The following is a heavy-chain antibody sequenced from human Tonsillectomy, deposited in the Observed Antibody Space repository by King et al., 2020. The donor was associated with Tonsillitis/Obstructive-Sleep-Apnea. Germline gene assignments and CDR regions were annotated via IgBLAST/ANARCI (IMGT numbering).Heavy chain of an antibody. CDR3: ARKVGYCSGGSCYSLLDY. V-gene: IGHV4-39*01. CDR1: GGSISSSSYY. J-gene: IGHJ4*02. Sequence: QLQESGPGLVKPSETLSLTCTVSGGSISSSSYYWGWIRQPPGKGLEWIGSIYYSGSTYYNPSLKSRVTISVDTSKNQFSLELSSVTAADTAVYYCARKVGYCSGGSCYSLLDYWGQGTLVTVSS. CDR2: IYYSGST. D-gene: IGHD2-15*01.